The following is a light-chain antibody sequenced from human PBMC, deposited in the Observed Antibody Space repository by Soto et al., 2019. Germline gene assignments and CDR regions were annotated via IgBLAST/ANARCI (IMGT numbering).Light chain of an antibody. CDR2: DAS. V-gene: IGKV3D-20*02. CDR3: QQRSNWPPIT. Sequence: EIVLTQSPGALSLSPGESATLSRRASQSVSDTHVAWYQQRPGQAPRLLIYDASRRDIGVPDRFIGSGSATDFTLTISGLEPEDSAVYYCQQRSNWPPITFGQGTRLDIK. CDR1: QSVSDTH. J-gene: IGKJ5*01.